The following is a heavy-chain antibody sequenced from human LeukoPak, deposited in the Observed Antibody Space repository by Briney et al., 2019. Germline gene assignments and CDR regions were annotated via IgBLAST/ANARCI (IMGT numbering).Heavy chain of an antibody. J-gene: IGHJ5*02. V-gene: IGHV3-11*01. CDR2: IDNSGGTM. CDR3: ARGAGPLFDP. Sequence: GGSLRLSCAASGFTFTDHYMSWIRQAPGKELEWISYIDNSGGTMYYADSVKGRFTVSRDNAKNSLYLQTNSLRAEDTAVYYCARGAGPLFDPWGQGTLVTVSS. CDR1: GFTFTDHY.